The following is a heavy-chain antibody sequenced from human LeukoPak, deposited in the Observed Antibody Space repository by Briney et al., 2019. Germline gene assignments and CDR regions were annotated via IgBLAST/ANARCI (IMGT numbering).Heavy chain of an antibody. CDR2: INHSGST. D-gene: IGHD6-19*01. CDR1: GGSFSGYY. CDR3: ARSYRGSGPVDY. V-gene: IGHV4-34*01. Sequence: SETLSLTCAVYGGSFSGYYWSWIRQPPGKGLEWIGEINHSGSTNYNPSLKSRVTISVDTSKNQFSLKLSSVTAADTAVYYCARSYRGSGPVDYWGQGTLVTVSS. J-gene: IGHJ4*02.